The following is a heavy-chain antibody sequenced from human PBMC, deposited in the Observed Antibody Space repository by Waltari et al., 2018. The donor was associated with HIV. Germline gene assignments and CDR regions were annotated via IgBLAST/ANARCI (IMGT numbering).Heavy chain of an antibody. Sequence: VQLQESGPGLVKPSQTLSLTCTVSGGSISSGSYYWSWIRQPAGKGLEWIGRIYTSGSTNYNPSLKSRVTISVDTSKNQFSLKLSSVTAADTAVYYCARAPGYYDILTGYYNPYYFDYWGQGTLVTVSS. V-gene: IGHV4-61*02. D-gene: IGHD3-9*01. CDR2: IYTSGST. J-gene: IGHJ4*02. CDR3: ARAPGYYDILTGYYNPYYFDY. CDR1: GGSISSGSYY.